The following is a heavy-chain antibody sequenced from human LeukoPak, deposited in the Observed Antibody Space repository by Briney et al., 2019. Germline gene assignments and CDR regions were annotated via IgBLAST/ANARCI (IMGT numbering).Heavy chain of an antibody. J-gene: IGHJ4*02. CDR1: GFTFSSYA. D-gene: IGHD3-10*01. Sequence: GGSLRLSCAASGFTFSSYAMTWVRQAPGKGLEWVSGLSGSGGSTYYADSVKGRFTISRDNSKDTLYVQVNSLRAEDTAIYYCARRSVVWGDPFDYWGQGTLVTVSS. CDR3: ARRSVVWGDPFDY. V-gene: IGHV3-23*01. CDR2: LSGSGGST.